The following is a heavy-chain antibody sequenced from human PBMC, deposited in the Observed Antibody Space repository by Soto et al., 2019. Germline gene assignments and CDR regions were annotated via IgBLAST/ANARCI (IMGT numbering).Heavy chain of an antibody. D-gene: IGHD2-15*01. V-gene: IGHV1-46*01. CDR1: GYTFTSYY. CDR3: ARAEVPDIYYYGMDG. J-gene: IGHJ6*02. Sequence: ASVKVSCKASGYTFTSYYMHWVRQAPGQGLEWMGIINPSGGSTSYAQKFQGRVTMTRDTSTSTVYMELSSLRSEDTAVYYCARAEVPDIYYYGMDGWGQGPSVT. CDR2: INPSGGST.